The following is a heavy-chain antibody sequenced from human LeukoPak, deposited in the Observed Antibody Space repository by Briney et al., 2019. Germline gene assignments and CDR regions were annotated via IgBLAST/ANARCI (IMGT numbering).Heavy chain of an antibody. Sequence: ASVKVSCKASGYTFTNSYMHWVRQAPGQGLEWMGIINPSAGSTSYAQKFQGRVTMPRDTSTSTVYMELSSLRSEDTAVYYCARDGKDYDGPYGMDVWGQGTTVTVSS. J-gene: IGHJ6*02. CDR2: INPSAGST. D-gene: IGHD4-23*01. CDR1: GYTFTNSY. V-gene: IGHV1-46*01. CDR3: ARDGKDYDGPYGMDV.